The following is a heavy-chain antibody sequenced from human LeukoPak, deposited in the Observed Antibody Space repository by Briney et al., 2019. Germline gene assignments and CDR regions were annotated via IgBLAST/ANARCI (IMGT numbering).Heavy chain of an antibody. D-gene: IGHD3-3*01. CDR1: GGSISSYY. V-gene: IGHV4-4*07. Sequence: SETLSLTCTVSGGSISSYYWSWIRQPAGKGLEWIGRIYTSGSTNYNPSLKSRVTMSADTSKNQFSLKLSSVTAADTAVYYCARAPYYDFWSGYYSGYYYYMDVWGKGTTVTVSS. J-gene: IGHJ6*03. CDR3: ARAPYYDFWSGYYSGYYYYMDV. CDR2: IYTSGST.